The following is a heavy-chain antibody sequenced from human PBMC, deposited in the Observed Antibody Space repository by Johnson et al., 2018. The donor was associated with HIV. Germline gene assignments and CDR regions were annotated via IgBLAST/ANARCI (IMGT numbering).Heavy chain of an antibody. V-gene: IGHV3-30*04. CDR1: GFTFSSYA. J-gene: IGHJ3*02. Sequence: QVQLVESGGGVVQPGRSLRLSCAASGFTFSSYAMHWVRQAPGKGLEWVAVISYDGSNQYYADSVKGRFTISRDNSKNTVFLQMNSLRPEDTAMYYCAKCPSVSTCDAFDIWGQGTMVTVPS. CDR2: ISYDGSNQ. D-gene: IGHD6-13*01. CDR3: AKCPSVSTCDAFDI.